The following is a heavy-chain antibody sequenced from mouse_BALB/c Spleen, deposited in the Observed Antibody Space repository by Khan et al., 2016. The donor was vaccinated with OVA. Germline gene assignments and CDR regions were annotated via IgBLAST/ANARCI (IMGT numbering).Heavy chain of an antibody. CDR1: GYSITSDYA. V-gene: IGHV3-2*02. CDR3: ARDGSRYNYAMDY. D-gene: IGHD2-3*01. J-gene: IGHJ4*01. CDR2: ISYSGST. Sequence: SGPGLVKPSQSLSLPCTVTGYSITSDYAWNWIRQFPGNKLEWMGYISYSGSTNYNPALKSRISITRDTSKNQFFLQLNSVTTEDTATYDCARDGSRYNYAMDYWGQGTSVTVSS.